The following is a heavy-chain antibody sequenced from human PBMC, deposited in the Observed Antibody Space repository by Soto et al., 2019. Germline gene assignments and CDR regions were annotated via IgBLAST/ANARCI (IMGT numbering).Heavy chain of an antibody. J-gene: IGHJ5*02. Sequence: QVQLVQSRAEVKKPGSSVKVSCKASGGTFSSYAISWVRQAPGQGLEWMGGIIPIFGTANYAQKFQGRGTITADESTSTAYMELSSLRSEDTAVYYCARTAGDSSGYSNWFDPWGQGTLVTVSS. CDR1: GGTFSSYA. V-gene: IGHV1-69*01. D-gene: IGHD3-22*01. CDR3: ARTAGDSSGYSNWFDP. CDR2: IIPIFGTA.